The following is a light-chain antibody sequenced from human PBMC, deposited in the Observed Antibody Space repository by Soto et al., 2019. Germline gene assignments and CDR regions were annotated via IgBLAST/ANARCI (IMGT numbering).Light chain of an antibody. CDR3: ATWDDRLNGYV. CDR1: SSNIGSNT. Sequence: QSVLTQPPSASGTPGQRVTISCSGSSSNIGSNTVNWYQQLPGTAPKLLIYTSNQRPSGVPDRFSGSKSGTSASLAISGLQSADEADYYCATWDDRLNGYVFGTGTKVTVL. V-gene: IGLV1-44*01. J-gene: IGLJ1*01. CDR2: TSN.